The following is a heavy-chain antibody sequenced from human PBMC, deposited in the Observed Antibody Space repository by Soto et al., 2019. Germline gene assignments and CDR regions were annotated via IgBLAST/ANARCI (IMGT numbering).Heavy chain of an antibody. V-gene: IGHV1-69*06. D-gene: IGHD6-6*01. CDR3: ARAGIAARNLGLPRWYISLDY. Sequence: VKVASKASGGPLISYAVIWVRQSPGQGLEWMGGIIPIFGTANYAQKFQGRVTITADKSTSTAYMELSSLRSEDTAVYYCARAGIAARNLGLPRWYISLDYCGQRTLVTVSS. J-gene: IGHJ4*02. CDR1: GGPLISYA. CDR2: IIPIFGTA.